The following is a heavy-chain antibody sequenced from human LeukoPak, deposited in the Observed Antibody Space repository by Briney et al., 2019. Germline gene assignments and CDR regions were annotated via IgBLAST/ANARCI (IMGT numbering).Heavy chain of an antibody. V-gene: IGHV3-74*01. D-gene: IGHD5-12*01. Sequence: GGSLRLSCAASGFTFSSYWMHWVRQAPGKGLVWVSRINSDGSSTIYADSVKGRFTISRDNAKNTLYLQMNSLRAEDTAVYYCARPKDSGYDVGIFDYWGQGTLVTVSS. CDR2: INSDGSST. J-gene: IGHJ4*02. CDR3: ARPKDSGYDVGIFDY. CDR1: GFTFSSYW.